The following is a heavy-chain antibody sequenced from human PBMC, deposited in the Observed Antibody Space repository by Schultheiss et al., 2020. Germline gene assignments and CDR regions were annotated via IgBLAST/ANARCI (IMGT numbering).Heavy chain of an antibody. Sequence: SETLSLTCTVSGGSISSSSYYWSWIRQPPGKGLEWIGEIYHSGSTNYNPSLKSRVTISVNTSRNQFSLKLSSVTAADTAVYYCARVGSSSHFDYWGQGTLVTVSS. V-gene: IGHV4-39*07. J-gene: IGHJ4*02. CDR1: GGSISSSSYY. CDR2: IYHSGST. CDR3: ARVGSSSHFDY. D-gene: IGHD6-6*01.